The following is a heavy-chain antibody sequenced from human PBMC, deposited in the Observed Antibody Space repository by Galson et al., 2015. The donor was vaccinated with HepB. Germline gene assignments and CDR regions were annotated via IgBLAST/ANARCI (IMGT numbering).Heavy chain of an antibody. Sequence: SLRLSCAASGFTFSSYSMNWVRQAPGKGLEWVSSISSSSSYIYYADSVKGRFTISRDNAKNSLYLQMNSLRAEDTAVYYCARDRRIRGVDYYYGMDVWGQGTTVTVSS. CDR3: ARDRRIRGVDYYYGMDV. CDR2: ISSSSSYI. CDR1: GFTFSSYS. D-gene: IGHD3-10*01. V-gene: IGHV3-21*01. J-gene: IGHJ6*02.